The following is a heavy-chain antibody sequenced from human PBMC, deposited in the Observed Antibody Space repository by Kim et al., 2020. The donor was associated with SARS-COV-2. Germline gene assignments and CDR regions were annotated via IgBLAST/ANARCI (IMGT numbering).Heavy chain of an antibody. CDR1: GGSISSSSYY. CDR2: IYYSGST. Sequence: SETLSLTCTVSGGSISSSSYYWGWIHQPPGKGLEWIGSIYYSGSTYYNPSLKSRVTISVDTSKNQFSLKLSSVTAADTAVYYCARHERGFRLVYYYGRFDYWGQGTLVTVSS. V-gene: IGHV4-39*01. J-gene: IGHJ4*02. D-gene: IGHD3-10*01. CDR3: ARHERGFRLVYYYGRFDY.